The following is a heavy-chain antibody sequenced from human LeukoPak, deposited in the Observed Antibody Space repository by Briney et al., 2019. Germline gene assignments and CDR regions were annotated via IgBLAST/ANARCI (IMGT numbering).Heavy chain of an antibody. CDR3: ARLIYDSSTYYYFDY. CDR2: VYYSGST. Sequence: SETLSLTCTVSGGSISRYYWSWIRQPPGKGLGWIGYVYYSGSTNYNPSLKSRVTISVDTSKNQFSLKLSSVTAADTAVYFCARLIYDSSTYYYFDYWGQGTLVTVSS. CDR1: GGSISRYY. J-gene: IGHJ4*02. D-gene: IGHD3-22*01. V-gene: IGHV4-59*08.